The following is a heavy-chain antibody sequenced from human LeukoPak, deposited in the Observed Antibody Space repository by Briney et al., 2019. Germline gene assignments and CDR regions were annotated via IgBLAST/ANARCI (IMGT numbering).Heavy chain of an antibody. J-gene: IGHJ3*02. V-gene: IGHV4-34*01. CDR1: GGSFSGYY. D-gene: IGHD6-13*01. CDR3: ARGVPYDSSSWYDRDDAFDI. CDR2: INHSGST. Sequence: SETLSLTCAVYGGSFSGYYWSWIRQPPGKGLEWIGEINHSGSTNYNPSLKSRVTISVDTSKNQFSLKLSSVTAADTAVYYCARGVPYDSSSWYDRDDAFDIWGQGTMVTVSS.